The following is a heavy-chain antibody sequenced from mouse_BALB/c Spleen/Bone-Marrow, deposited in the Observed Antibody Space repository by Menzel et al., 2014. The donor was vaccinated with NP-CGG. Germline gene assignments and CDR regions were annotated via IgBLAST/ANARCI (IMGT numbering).Heavy chain of an antibody. CDR2: IDPYNGGT. D-gene: IGHD3-3*01. Sequence: EVKLMESGPELVKPGASVKVSCKASGYAFTSYNMSWVKQSHGKSLEWIGYIDPYNGGTSYNQKFKGKATLTVDKSSSTAYMHLNSLTSEDSAVYYCARSRDVGYFDYWGQGTTLTVSS. CDR3: ARSRDVGYFDY. CDR1: GYAFTSYN. V-gene: IGHV1S135*01. J-gene: IGHJ2*01.